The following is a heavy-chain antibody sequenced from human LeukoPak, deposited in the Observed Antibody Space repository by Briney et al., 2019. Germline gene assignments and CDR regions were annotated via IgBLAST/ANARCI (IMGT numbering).Heavy chain of an antibody. J-gene: IGHJ4*02. CDR2: IIPKFDTA. V-gene: IGHV1-69*13. Sequence: SVKVSCKASGGTFSSYAISWVRQAPGQGLEWMGGIIPKFDTANYAQKFQGRVAITADESTSTAYLELSSLGSEDSAVYYCAGTPGFRTNDVCYKGRYFDYWGQGTLVTVSS. D-gene: IGHD2-8*01. CDR1: GGTFSSYA. CDR3: AGTPGFRTNDVCYKGRYFDY.